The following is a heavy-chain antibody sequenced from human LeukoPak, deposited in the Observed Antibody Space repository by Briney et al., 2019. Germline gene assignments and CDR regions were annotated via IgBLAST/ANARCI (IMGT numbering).Heavy chain of an antibody. Sequence: TGGSLRLSCAASGFTFSSYGMHWVRQAPGKGLEWVAVISYDGSNKYYADSVKGRFTISRDNSKNTLYLQMNSLRAEDTAVYYCANLAYCGGDCPRPPFDYWGQGTLVTVYS. V-gene: IGHV3-30*18. J-gene: IGHJ4*02. CDR1: GFTFSSYG. CDR2: ISYDGSNK. D-gene: IGHD2-21*02. CDR3: ANLAYCGGDCPRPPFDY.